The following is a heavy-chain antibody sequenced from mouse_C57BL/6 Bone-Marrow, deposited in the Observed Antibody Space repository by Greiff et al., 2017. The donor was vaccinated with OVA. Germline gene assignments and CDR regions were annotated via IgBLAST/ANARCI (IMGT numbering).Heavy chain of an antibody. V-gene: IGHV1-50*01. J-gene: IGHJ3*01. D-gene: IGHD1-1*01. Sequence: QVQLQQPGAELVKPGASVKLSCKASGYTFTSYWMQWVKQRPGQGLEWIGEIDPSDSYTNYNQKFKGKATLTVDTSSSTAYMQLSSLTSEDSAVYYCARLRYYGSSYHFAYWGQGTLVTVSA. CDR3: ARLRYYGSSYHFAY. CDR2: IDPSDSYT. CDR1: GYTFTSYW.